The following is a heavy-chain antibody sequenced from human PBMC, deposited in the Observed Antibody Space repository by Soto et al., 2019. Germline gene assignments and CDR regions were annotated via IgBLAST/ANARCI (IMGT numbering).Heavy chain of an antibody. CDR3: ARSHLGELSFCP. CDR1: GFTFSSYW. Sequence: EVQLVESGGGLVQPGVSLKLSCAASGFTFSSYWMSWVRQAPGKGLEWVANIKHDGGEQYYVDSVKGRFTISRDNAKNSLYLQMNSLRAEDTAVYYCARSHLGELSFCPWGQGTLVPVSS. D-gene: IGHD3-16*02. J-gene: IGHJ5*02. CDR2: IKHDGGEQ. V-gene: IGHV3-7*01.